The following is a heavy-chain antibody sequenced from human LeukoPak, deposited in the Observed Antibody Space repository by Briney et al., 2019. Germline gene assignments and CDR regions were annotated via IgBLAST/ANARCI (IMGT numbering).Heavy chain of an antibody. CDR2: IYYSGST. CDR3: ARVPMVRGVIDY. J-gene: IGHJ4*02. Sequence: SETLSLTCTVSGGSISSYYWSWIRLPPGKGLEWIGYIYYSGSTNYNPSLKSRVTISEDTSKNQFSLKLSSVTAADTAVYYCARVPMVRGVIDYWGQGTLVTVSS. V-gene: IGHV4-59*12. D-gene: IGHD3-10*01. CDR1: GGSISSYY.